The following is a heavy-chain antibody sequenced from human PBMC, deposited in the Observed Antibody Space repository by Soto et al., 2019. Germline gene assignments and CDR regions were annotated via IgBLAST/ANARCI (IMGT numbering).Heavy chain of an antibody. CDR2: IYHSGT. V-gene: IGHV4-30-2*01. J-gene: IGHJ4*02. Sequence: PSETLSLTCAFSGGSISSGGYSWSWIRQPPGKGLEWIGYIYHSGTYYNPSLKSRVTISVDRSKNQFSLKLSSVTAADTAVYYCASISSRYCSGGTCYRPIDYWGQGTLVTVSS. D-gene: IGHD2-15*01. CDR1: GGSISSGGYS. CDR3: ASISSRYCSGGTCYRPIDY.